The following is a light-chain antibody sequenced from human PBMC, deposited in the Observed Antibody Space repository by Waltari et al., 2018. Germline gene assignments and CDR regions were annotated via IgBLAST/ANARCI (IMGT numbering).Light chain of an antibody. CDR1: QGISSY. Sequence: IRMTQSPSSLSASTGDRVTITCRASQGISSYLAWYQQNPGTAPKLLIYAASTLQSGVPSMFSGSGSWTDFTLTISCLQSEDFATYYCQQYYSYPYTFGQGTKLEIK. CDR2: AAS. CDR3: QQYYSYPYT. V-gene: IGKV1-8*01. J-gene: IGKJ2*01.